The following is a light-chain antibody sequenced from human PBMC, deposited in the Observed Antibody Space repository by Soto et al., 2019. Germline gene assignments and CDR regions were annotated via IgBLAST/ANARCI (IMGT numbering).Light chain of an antibody. CDR2: DVS. V-gene: IGKV3-11*01. J-gene: IGKJ4*01. CDR3: QQYDTWPPLT. CDR1: QSVTKY. Sequence: EVVLTQSPATLSLSPGERATLSCRASQSVTKYLAWYQQKPGQALRLLMYDVSKRATGIPARFSGSGSGTDFTLTISSLQSEDVAVYYCQQYDTWPPLTFGGGTKVEIK.